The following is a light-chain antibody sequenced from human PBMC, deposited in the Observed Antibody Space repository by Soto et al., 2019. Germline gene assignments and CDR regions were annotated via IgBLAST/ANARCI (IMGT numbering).Light chain of an antibody. CDR1: QTISTW. Sequence: DIQMSKSPSTLCASVGDSVTITCRASQTISTWLAWYQQKPGKAPKLLIYDASSLESGVPSRFSGSGSGTEFTLTISSLQPDDFATYYCQQYNSYARTFGQGTKVEIK. J-gene: IGKJ1*01. CDR3: QQYNSYART. CDR2: DAS. V-gene: IGKV1-5*01.